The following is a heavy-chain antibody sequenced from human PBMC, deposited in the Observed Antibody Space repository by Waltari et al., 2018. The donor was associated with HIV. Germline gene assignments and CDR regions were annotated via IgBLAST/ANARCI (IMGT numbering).Heavy chain of an antibody. D-gene: IGHD2-21*02. CDR1: VGSLSSTYHY. Sequence: QLQLQDSGPGLVKPSETLSLTCTVSVGSLSSTYHYWGWIRQPPGKGLEWIGSIYYSGSTYYNPSLKSRVTISVDTSKNQFSLKLSSVTAADTAVYYCARLEGLRGGDLIDSWGQGTLVTVSS. J-gene: IGHJ4*02. CDR2: IYYSGST. CDR3: ARLEGLRGGDLIDS. V-gene: IGHV4-39*01.